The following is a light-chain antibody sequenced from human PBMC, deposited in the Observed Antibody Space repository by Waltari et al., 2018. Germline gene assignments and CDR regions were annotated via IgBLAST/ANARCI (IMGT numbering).Light chain of an antibody. J-gene: IGKJ3*01. CDR3: QHNYGTLFT. Sequence: DIQMTQSPSSLSASVGDRVTITCRASENVNNYLNWYQQKPGKAPKLLIYKASTLQSGVQSRFSGSGSGTDYTFTISSLQSEDVATYYCQHNYGTLFTFGPGTKLDIK. CDR2: KAS. CDR1: ENVNNY. V-gene: IGKV1-39*01.